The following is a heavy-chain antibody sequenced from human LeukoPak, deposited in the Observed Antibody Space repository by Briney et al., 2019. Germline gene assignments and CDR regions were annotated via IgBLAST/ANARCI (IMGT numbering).Heavy chain of an antibody. CDR3: ARSASRVRGLTPPSTIYNWFDP. Sequence: ASVEVSCKASGYTFTGYYMHWVRQAPGQRLEWMGCINPHSGGTNYALKFRGRVSMTRDTSINTGYMELSRLTLDDTAVFYCARSASRVRGLTPPSTIYNWFDPWGQGTLVTVSS. V-gene: IGHV1-2*02. D-gene: IGHD3-10*01. CDR2: INPHSGGT. CDR1: GYTFTGYY. J-gene: IGHJ5*02.